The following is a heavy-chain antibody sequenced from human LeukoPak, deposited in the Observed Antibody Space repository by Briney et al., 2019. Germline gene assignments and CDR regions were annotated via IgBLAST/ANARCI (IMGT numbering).Heavy chain of an antibody. V-gene: IGHV3-53*01. CDR2: SYSGDTT. CDR3: ARSVAKVGHYYYYGMDV. Sequence: GGSLRLSCAASGFTVSSDYMSWVRQAPRKGLEWVSVSYSGDTTYYADSVKGRFTISRDNSKNTLFLQMNSLRAEDTAVYYCARSVAKVGHYYYYGMDVWGQGTTVTVSS. D-gene: IGHD5/OR15-5a*01. J-gene: IGHJ6*02. CDR1: GFTVSSDY.